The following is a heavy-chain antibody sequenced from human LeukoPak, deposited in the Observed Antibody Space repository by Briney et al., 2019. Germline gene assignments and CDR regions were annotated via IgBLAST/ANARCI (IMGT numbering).Heavy chain of an antibody. V-gene: IGHV4-39*07. CDR3: ARVPRADDFWSGYNYYYYMDV. CDR2: IYYSGST. J-gene: IGHJ6*03. D-gene: IGHD3-3*01. Sequence: SETLSLTCTVSGGSISSSSYYWGWIRQPPGKGLEWIGSIYYSGSTYYNPSLKSRVTISVDTSKNQFSLKLSSVTAADTAVYYCARVPRADDFWSGYNYYYYMDVWGKGTTVTVSS. CDR1: GGSISSSSYY.